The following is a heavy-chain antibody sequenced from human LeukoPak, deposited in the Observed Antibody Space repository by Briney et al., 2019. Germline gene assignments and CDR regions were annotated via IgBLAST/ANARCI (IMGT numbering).Heavy chain of an antibody. D-gene: IGHD6-19*01. V-gene: IGHV1-46*01. Sequence: GASVKVSCKASGYTFTNYYIHWVRQAPGQGFEWMGIINPSGGSTSYAQKFQGRVTMTRDTSTSTVYMELSSLRSEDTAVYYCARTSSGWYQGRPLDYWGQGTLVTVSS. J-gene: IGHJ4*02. CDR1: GYTFTNYY. CDR2: INPSGGST. CDR3: ARTSSGWYQGRPLDY.